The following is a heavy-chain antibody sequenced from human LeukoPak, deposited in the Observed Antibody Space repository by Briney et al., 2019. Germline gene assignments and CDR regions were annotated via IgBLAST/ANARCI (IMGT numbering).Heavy chain of an antibody. D-gene: IGHD1-26*01. J-gene: IGHJ4*02. CDR1: GGSFSGYY. CDR3: ARGGWELLSRYFDY. V-gene: IGHV4-34*01. Sequence: PSETLSLTCAVYGGSFSGYYWSWIRQPPGKGLEWIGEINHSGSTNYNPSLKSRVTISVDTSKNQFSLKLSSVTAADTAVYYCARGGWELLSRYFDYWGQGTLVTVSS. CDR2: INHSGST.